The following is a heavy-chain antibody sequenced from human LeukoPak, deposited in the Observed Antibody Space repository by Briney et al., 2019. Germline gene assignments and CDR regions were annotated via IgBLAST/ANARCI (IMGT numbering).Heavy chain of an antibody. V-gene: IGHV4-38-2*02. Sequence: SETLSLTCSVSGYSVSSGYYWGWIRQPPGKGLGWIGSIYHSGSTYYNPSLKSRVTVSVDTSKNQFSLKLSSVTAADTAVYYCAREAYDFWSGYYYPGYYYYMDVWGKGTTVTVSS. D-gene: IGHD3-3*01. J-gene: IGHJ6*03. CDR3: AREAYDFWSGYYYPGYYYYMDV. CDR1: GYSVSSGYY. CDR2: IYHSGST.